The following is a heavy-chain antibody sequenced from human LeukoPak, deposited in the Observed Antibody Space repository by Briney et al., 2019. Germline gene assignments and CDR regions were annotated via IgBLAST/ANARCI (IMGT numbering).Heavy chain of an antibody. CDR3: ARGTPSVVGATYFDY. CDR2: IYYSGSP. Sequence: SETLSLTCTVSGGSISSSSYYWGWIRQPPGKGLEWIGSIYYSGSPYYHPSLKRRVTISVDTSKNQFSLKLSSVTAADTAVYYCARGTPSVVGATYFDYWGQGTLVTVSS. D-gene: IGHD1-26*01. CDR1: GGSISSSSYY. J-gene: IGHJ4*02. V-gene: IGHV4-39*07.